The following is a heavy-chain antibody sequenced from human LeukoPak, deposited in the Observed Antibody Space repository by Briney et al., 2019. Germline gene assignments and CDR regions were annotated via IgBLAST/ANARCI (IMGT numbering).Heavy chain of an antibody. CDR2: INHSGST. CDR1: GGSFSGYY. J-gene: IGHJ4*02. Sequence: PSETLSLTCAVYGGSFSGYYWSWIRQPPAKGLDWIGEINHSGSTNYNPSLKSRVTISVDTSKNQFSLKLSSVTAADTAVYYCARGSLFQLPCFDYWGQGTLVTVSS. CDR3: ARGSLFQLPCFDY. V-gene: IGHV4-34*01. D-gene: IGHD2-2*01.